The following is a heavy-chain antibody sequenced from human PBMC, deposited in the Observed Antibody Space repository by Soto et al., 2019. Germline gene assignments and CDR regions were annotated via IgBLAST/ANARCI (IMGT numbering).Heavy chain of an antibody. Sequence: SETLSLTCAVYGGSFSGYYWSWIRQPPGKGLEWIGEINHSGSTNYNPSLKSRVTISVDTSKNQFSLKLSSVTAADTAVYYCPRGRQAAAGSNCLDPWGQGTLVTVSS. V-gene: IGHV4-34*01. D-gene: IGHD6-13*01. CDR2: INHSGST. CDR1: GGSFSGYY. J-gene: IGHJ5*02. CDR3: PRGRQAAAGSNCLDP.